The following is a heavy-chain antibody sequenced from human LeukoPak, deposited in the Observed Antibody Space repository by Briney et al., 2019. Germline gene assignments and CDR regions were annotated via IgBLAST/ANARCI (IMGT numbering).Heavy chain of an antibody. Sequence: GGSLRLSCAASGFTFSDYYMSWDRQAPGKGLEWVSYISSRGSTIYYADSVKGRFTISRDNAKNSLYLQMNSLRAEDTAVYYCARDFVGDYDSSGYYSDYWGQGTLVTVSS. CDR2: ISSRGSTI. CDR1: GFTFSDYY. J-gene: IGHJ4*02. CDR3: ARDFVGDYDSSGYYSDY. V-gene: IGHV3-11*01. D-gene: IGHD3-22*01.